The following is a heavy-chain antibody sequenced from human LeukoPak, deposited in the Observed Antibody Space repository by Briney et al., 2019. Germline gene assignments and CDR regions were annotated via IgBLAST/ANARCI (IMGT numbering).Heavy chain of an antibody. J-gene: IGHJ4*02. D-gene: IGHD5-18*01. CDR2: INPSGGST. Sequence: VASVKVSCKASGYTFTSYYMHWVRQAPGQGLEWMGIINPSGGSTSYAQKFQGRVTMTRDASTSTVYMELGSLRSEDTAVYYCARDGDVDTAMVSLDYWGQGTLVTVSS. CDR3: ARDGDVDTAMVSLDY. V-gene: IGHV1-46*01. CDR1: GYTFTSYY.